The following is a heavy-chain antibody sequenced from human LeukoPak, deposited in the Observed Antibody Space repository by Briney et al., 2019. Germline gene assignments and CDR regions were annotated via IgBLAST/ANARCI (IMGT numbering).Heavy chain of an antibody. CDR2: IYYSGSS. D-gene: IGHD4-17*01. J-gene: IGHJ4*02. V-gene: IGHV4-39*07. Sequence: PSETLSLTCTVSGGSISSSSSYWGWIRQPPGKGLEWIGSIYYSGSSFDNPALKSRVTISVDTSKNQFSLKLSSATAADTAVYYCARSEGDYGDYNYWGQGTLVTVSS. CDR1: GGSISSSSSY. CDR3: ARSEGDYGDYNY.